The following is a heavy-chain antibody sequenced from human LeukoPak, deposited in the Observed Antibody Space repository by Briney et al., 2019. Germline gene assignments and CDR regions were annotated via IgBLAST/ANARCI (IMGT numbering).Heavy chain of an antibody. CDR1: GFTFNNYG. J-gene: IGHJ4*02. Sequence: GGSLRLSCAASGFTFNNYGVHWVRQAPGKGLEWVSAIGGRDGSTYYADSVKGRFTISRDNSKNTLYVQMNSLRAEDTAVYYCAKGHYYGSGSLDYWGQGTLVTVSS. D-gene: IGHD3-10*01. CDR3: AKGHYYGSGSLDY. V-gene: IGHV3-23*01. CDR2: IGGRDGST.